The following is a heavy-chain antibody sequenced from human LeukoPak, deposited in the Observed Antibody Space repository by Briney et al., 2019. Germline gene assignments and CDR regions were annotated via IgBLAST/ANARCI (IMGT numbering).Heavy chain of an antibody. D-gene: IGHD2-8*02. V-gene: IGHV3-48*01. CDR1: GFTFSTDP. J-gene: IGHJ4*02. Sequence: GGSLRLSCAASGFTFSTDPMNWVRQAPGKGLEWLSNIRSSGSEMYYAESVKGRFTISRDNAKNSLFLQMNSLRVEDTAVYYCVRDQTWSFDSWGQGTLVTVSS. CDR3: VRDQTWSFDS. CDR2: IRSSGSEM.